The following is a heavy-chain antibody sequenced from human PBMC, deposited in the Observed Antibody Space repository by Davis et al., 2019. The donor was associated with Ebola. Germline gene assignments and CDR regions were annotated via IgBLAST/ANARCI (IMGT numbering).Heavy chain of an antibody. CDR2: IYHSGST. Sequence: SETLSLTCTVSGYSISSGYYWGWIRQPPGKGLEWIGSIYHSGSTYYNPSLKSRVTISVDTSKNQFSLKLSSVTAADTAIYYCARGALIAAAGTGKAFDYWGQGTLATVSS. J-gene: IGHJ4*02. V-gene: IGHV4-38-2*02. CDR1: GYSISSGYY. CDR3: ARGALIAAAGTGKAFDY. D-gene: IGHD6-13*01.